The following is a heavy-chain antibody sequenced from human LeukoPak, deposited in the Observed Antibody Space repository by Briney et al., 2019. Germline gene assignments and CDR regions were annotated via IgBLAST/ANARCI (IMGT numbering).Heavy chain of an antibody. CDR2: INPKSGDT. CDR3: ARVYDILTGNWFDP. D-gene: IGHD3-9*01. Sequence: ASVKVSCKASGYTFTGYYIHWVRQAPGQGLEWMGWINPKSGDTNYAKKFQGRVTMTRDTSISIAYMELSRLRSDDTAVYYCARVYDILTGNWFDPWGQGTLVTVSS. CDR1: GYTFTGYY. J-gene: IGHJ5*02. V-gene: IGHV1-2*02.